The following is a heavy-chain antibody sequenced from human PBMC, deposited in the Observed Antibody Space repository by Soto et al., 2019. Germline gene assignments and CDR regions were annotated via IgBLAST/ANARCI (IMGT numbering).Heavy chain of an antibody. D-gene: IGHD2-15*01. Sequence: EVQLLESGGGLVQPGGSLRLSCAASGFTFSSYAMSWVHQAPGKGLEWVSAISGSGGSTYYADSVKGRFTISRDNSKNTLYLQMNSLRAEDTAVYYCAKDDWWWLGGYYFDYWGQGTLVTVSS. V-gene: IGHV3-23*01. CDR2: ISGSGGST. CDR3: AKDDWWWLGGYYFDY. CDR1: GFTFSSYA. J-gene: IGHJ4*02.